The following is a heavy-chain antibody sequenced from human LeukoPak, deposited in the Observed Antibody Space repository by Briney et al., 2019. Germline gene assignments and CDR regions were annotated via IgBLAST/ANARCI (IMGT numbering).Heavy chain of an antibody. V-gene: IGHV3-11*01. CDR2: IGPSSDNI. Sequence: GSLRLSCAASGFTFSDYFMSWIRQAPEKGLEWVSYIGPSSDNISYADSVKGRFTVSRDNAKNSVYLQMNSLRAEDTAIYYCARDRYRDSSRWFLDFWGRGGLVTVSS. CDR1: GFTFSDYF. D-gene: IGHD6-13*01. CDR3: ARDRYRDSSRWFLDF. J-gene: IGHJ4*02.